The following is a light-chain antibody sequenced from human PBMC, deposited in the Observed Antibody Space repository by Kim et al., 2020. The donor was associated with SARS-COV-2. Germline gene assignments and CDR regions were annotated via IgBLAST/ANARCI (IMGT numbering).Light chain of an antibody. CDR2: SDN. CDR1: SSNIGSNI. Sequence: GQRVIISCSGTSSNIGSNIVNWFQQLPGTAPKLLIYSDNQRPSGVPDRFSGSRSGTSATLAISGLQSEDEADYYCAAWDDGLNGYDIGTGTKVTVL. J-gene: IGLJ1*01. V-gene: IGLV1-44*01. CDR3: AAWDDGLNGYD.